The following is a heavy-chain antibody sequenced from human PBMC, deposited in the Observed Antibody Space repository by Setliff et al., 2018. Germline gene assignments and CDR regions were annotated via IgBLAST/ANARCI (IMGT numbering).Heavy chain of an antibody. D-gene: IGHD2-15*01. Sequence: ASVKVSCKASGYTFTNYGVSWVRQAPGQGLEWMGWISGYNGKTNYAQKVQGRVSMTTHTSTSTAYMELRSLRSDDTAVYYWARGEHIVSGDFYHYIDVWGKGTTVTVSS. J-gene: IGHJ6*03. CDR2: ISGYNGKT. CDR3: ARGEHIVSGDFYHYIDV. CDR1: GYTFTNYG. V-gene: IGHV1-18*01.